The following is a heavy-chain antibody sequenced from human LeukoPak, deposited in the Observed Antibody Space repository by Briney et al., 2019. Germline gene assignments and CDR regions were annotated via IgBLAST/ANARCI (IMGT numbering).Heavy chain of an antibody. CDR3: AKDFSGGWQLDP. D-gene: IGHD6-25*01. J-gene: IGHJ5*02. CDR2: ITESGAYT. V-gene: IGHV3-23*01. Sequence: PGGSLRLSCAASGFTFSSYAMSWVRQAPGKGLEWVSRITESGAYTYYADSVKGRFTISRDNSKNTLYLQMNSLRVEDTAVFYCAKDFSGGWQLDPWGQGTLATVSS. CDR1: GFTFSSYA.